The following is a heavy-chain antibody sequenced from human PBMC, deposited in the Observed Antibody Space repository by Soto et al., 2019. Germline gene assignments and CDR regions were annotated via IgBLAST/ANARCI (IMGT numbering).Heavy chain of an antibody. D-gene: IGHD3-16*01. CDR3: ARLFDYDYVWGSEDYYYGMDV. V-gene: IGHV6-1*01. CDR1: GDSVSGNSAA. J-gene: IGHJ6*02. Sequence: PSQTLSLTCAMSGDSVSGNSAALNWIRQSPSRGLEWLGRTYYRSKWYNDYAVSVKSRITINPDTSKNQFSLQLNSVTPEDTAVYYCARLFDYDYVWGSEDYYYGMDVWGQGTTVTVSS. CDR2: TYYRSKWYN.